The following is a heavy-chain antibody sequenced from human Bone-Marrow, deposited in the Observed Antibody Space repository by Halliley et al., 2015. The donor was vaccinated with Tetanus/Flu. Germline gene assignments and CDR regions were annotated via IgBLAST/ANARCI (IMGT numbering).Heavy chain of an antibody. J-gene: IGHJ4*02. CDR1: GASIHNYY. Sequence: LRLSCSVSGASIHNYYWSWIRQSPGKGLEWIGYIYYSGSTTYNPSLKSRVTISVDASKNQFSLNLTSVTAADTAVYYCARNLQTSETDSWGQGSLVTVSS. CDR3: ARNLQTSETDS. V-gene: IGHV4-59*01. D-gene: IGHD1-7*01. CDR2: IYYSGST.